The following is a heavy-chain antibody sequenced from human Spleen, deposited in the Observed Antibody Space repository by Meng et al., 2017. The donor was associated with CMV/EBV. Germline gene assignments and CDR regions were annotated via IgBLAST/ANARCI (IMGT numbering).Heavy chain of an antibody. CDR2: ISSSSSYI. Sequence: GFTFSSYSMNWVRQAPGKGLEWVSSISSSSSYIYYADSVKGRFTISRDNAKNSLYLQMNSLRAEDTAVYYCARVLCSSTSCYTGVDYWGQGTLVTVSS. CDR1: GFTFSSYS. V-gene: IGHV3-21*01. D-gene: IGHD2-2*02. CDR3: ARVLCSSTSCYTGVDY. J-gene: IGHJ4*02.